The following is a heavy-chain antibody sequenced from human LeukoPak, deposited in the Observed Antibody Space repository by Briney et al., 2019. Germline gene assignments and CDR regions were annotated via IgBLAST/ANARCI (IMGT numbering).Heavy chain of an antibody. V-gene: IGHV3-20*04. CDR2: INWNGGST. CDR3: AKDSHYDILTGYYSHAFDI. J-gene: IGHJ3*02. CDR1: GFTFDDYG. D-gene: IGHD3-9*01. Sequence: GGSLRLSCAASGFTFDDYGMSWVRQAPGKGLEWVSGINWNGGSTGYADSVKGRFTISRDNAKNSLYLQMNSLRAEDTALCYCAKDSHYDILTGYYSHAFDIWGQGTMVTVSS.